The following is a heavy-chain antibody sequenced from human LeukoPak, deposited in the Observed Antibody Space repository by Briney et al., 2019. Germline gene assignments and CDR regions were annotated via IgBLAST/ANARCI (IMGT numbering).Heavy chain of an antibody. CDR3: AKEEGYYYDSGGYYVEYFQH. Sequence: GGSLRLSCAASGFTFSSYGMHWVRQAPGKGLEWVAFIRYDGSNKYYADSVKGRFTISRDNSKNTLYLQMNSLRAEDTAVYYCAKEEGYYYDSGGYYVEYFQHWGQGTLVTVSS. J-gene: IGHJ1*01. CDR1: GFTFSSYG. CDR2: IRYDGSNK. V-gene: IGHV3-30*02. D-gene: IGHD3-22*01.